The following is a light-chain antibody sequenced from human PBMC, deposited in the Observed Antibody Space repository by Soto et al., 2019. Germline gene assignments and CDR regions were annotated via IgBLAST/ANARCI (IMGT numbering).Light chain of an antibody. CDR1: QSISTS. Sequence: ETVLTQSPASLSLSPGERATLSCRASQSISTSSAWYQQRPGQAPRLLIHEAYSRATGIPARFSGSGSGTDFTLTISSLEPEESAVYYCQQLGSWPLITFGQGTRLEI. V-gene: IGKV3-11*01. CDR2: EAY. J-gene: IGKJ5*01. CDR3: QQLGSWPLIT.